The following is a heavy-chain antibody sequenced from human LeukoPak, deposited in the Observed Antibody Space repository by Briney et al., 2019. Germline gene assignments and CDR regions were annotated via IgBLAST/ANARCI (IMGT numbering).Heavy chain of an antibody. CDR1: GFTFSSYW. V-gene: IGHV3-7*01. J-gene: IGHJ4*02. Sequence: PGGSLRLSCAASGFTFSSYWMSWVRQAPGKGLEWVANIKQDGSEKYYVDSVKGRFTISRDNAKNSLYLQMNSLRAEDTAVYYCASCGWYFVGAIDYWGQGTLVTVSS. CDR3: ASCGWYFVGAIDY. D-gene: IGHD6-19*01. CDR2: IKQDGSEK.